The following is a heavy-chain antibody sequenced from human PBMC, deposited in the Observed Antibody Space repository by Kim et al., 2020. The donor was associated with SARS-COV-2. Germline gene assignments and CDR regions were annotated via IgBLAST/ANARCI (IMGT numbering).Heavy chain of an antibody. CDR1: GFTFSSYG. D-gene: IGHD5-18*01. V-gene: IGHV3-30*18. CDR2: ISYDGSNK. Sequence: GRSLRLSCAASGFTFSSYGMHWVRQAPGKGLEWVAVISYDGSNKYYADSVKGRFTISRDNSKNTLYLQMNSLRAEDTAVYYCAKDPQDTAMVTTPYYWGQGTLVTVSS. CDR3: AKDPQDTAMVTTPYY. J-gene: IGHJ4*02.